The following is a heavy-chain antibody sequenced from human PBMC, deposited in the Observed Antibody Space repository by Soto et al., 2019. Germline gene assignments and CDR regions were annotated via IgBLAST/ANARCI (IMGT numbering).Heavy chain of an antibody. V-gene: IGHV3-43*01. CDR1: GFTFDDYT. J-gene: IGHJ6*02. Sequence: GGSLRLSCAASGFTFDDYTMHWVRQAPGKGLEWVSLISWDGGSTYYADSVKGRFTISRDNSKNSLYLQMNSLRTEDTALYYCAKDVGYCSSTSCLLGYYGMDVWGQGTTVTVSS. CDR3: AKDVGYCSSTSCLLGYYGMDV. D-gene: IGHD2-2*01. CDR2: ISWDGGST.